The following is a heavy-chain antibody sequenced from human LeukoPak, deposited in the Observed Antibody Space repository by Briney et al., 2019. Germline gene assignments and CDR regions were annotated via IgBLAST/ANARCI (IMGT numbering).Heavy chain of an antibody. V-gene: IGHV1-8*01. Sequence: ASVKVSCKASGYTFTSYDINWVRQATGQGLEWMGWMNPNSGNTGYAQKFQGRVTMTRNTSISTAYMQLSSLTSEDMAVYYCARNGKEARWFDPWGQGTLVTVSS. J-gene: IGHJ5*02. CDR3: ARNGKEARWFDP. CDR1: GYTFTSYD. D-gene: IGHD1-14*01. CDR2: MNPNSGNT.